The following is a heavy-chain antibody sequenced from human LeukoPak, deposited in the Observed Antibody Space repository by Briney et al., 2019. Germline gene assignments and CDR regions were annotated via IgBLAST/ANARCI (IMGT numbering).Heavy chain of an antibody. Sequence: GGSLRLSCAASGFKFGSFSMGWVRRAPGKGLEWLSYISSTSTAIYYADSLKGRFTISRDNAKNSLYLQMNSLRAEDTAVYYCARAIASYGDSAYWGQGTLVTVSS. V-gene: IGHV3-48*04. CDR3: ARAIASYGDSAY. CDR2: ISSTSTAI. D-gene: IGHD5-18*01. J-gene: IGHJ4*02. CDR1: GFKFGSFS.